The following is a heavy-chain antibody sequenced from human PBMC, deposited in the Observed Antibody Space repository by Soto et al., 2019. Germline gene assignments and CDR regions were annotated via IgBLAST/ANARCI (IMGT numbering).Heavy chain of an antibody. CDR3: ARGKGVAATWWFDP. CDR1: GYTFTSYG. V-gene: IGHV1-18*01. J-gene: IGHJ5*02. Sequence: ASVKVSCKASGYTFTSYGISWVRQAPGQGNEWMGWISAYNGNTNYAQKLQGRVTMTTDTSTSTAYMELWSLRSDDTAVYYCARGKGVAATWWFDPWGQGTLVTVSS. D-gene: IGHD2-15*01. CDR2: ISAYNGNT.